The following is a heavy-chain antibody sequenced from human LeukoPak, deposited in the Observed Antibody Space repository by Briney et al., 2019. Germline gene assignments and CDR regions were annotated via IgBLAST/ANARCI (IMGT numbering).Heavy chain of an antibody. CDR2: ISSGGSTI. CDR3: AKDRSGYFSDFDY. J-gene: IGHJ4*02. V-gene: IGHV3-48*03. CDR1: GFTFSSYA. Sequence: GGSLRLSCAASGFTFSSYAMNWVRQAPGKGLEWVSYISSGGSTIYYADSVKGRFTISRDNSKNTLYLQMNSLRAEDTAVYYCAKDRSGYFSDFDYWGQGTLVTVSS. D-gene: IGHD3-22*01.